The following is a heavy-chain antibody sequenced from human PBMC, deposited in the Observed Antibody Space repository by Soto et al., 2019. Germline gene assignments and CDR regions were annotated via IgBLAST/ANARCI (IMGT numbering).Heavy chain of an antibody. V-gene: IGHV4-61*01. CDR2: IYYSGST. CDR3: ARELRLSMNYYYYGMDV. Sequence: SETLSLTCTVSGGSVSSGSYYWSWIRQPPGKGLEWIGYIYYSGSTNYSPSLKSRVTISVDTSKNQFSLKLSSVTAADTAVYYCARELRLSMNYYYYGMDVWGQGTTVTVSS. CDR1: GGSVSSGSYY. D-gene: IGHD3-22*01. J-gene: IGHJ6*02.